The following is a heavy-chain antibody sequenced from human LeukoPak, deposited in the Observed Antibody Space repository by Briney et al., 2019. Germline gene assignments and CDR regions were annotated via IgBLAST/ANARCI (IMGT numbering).Heavy chain of an antibody. D-gene: IGHD4-17*01. CDR3: ARVGGYGDDPGYFDL. CDR2: IEQDGSEK. Sequence: IEQDGSEKYYLDSVKGRFTISRDNAKNSLYLQMNSLRAEDTAVYYCARVGGYGDDPGYFDLWGRGTLVTVSS. J-gene: IGHJ2*01. V-gene: IGHV3-7*01.